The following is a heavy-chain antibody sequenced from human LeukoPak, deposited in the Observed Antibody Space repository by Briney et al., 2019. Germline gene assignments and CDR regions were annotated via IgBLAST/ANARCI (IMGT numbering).Heavy chain of an antibody. J-gene: IGHJ4*02. D-gene: IGHD3-10*01. CDR2: INHSGST. CDR3: ARGGRITMVRAVYRY. Sequence: TSETLSLTCAVYGGSFSGYYWSWIRQPPGKGLEWIGEINHSGSTNYNPSLKSRVTISVDTSKNQFSLKLSSVTAADTAVYYCARGGRITMVRAVYRYWGQGTLVTVSS. CDR1: GGSFSGYY. V-gene: IGHV4-34*01.